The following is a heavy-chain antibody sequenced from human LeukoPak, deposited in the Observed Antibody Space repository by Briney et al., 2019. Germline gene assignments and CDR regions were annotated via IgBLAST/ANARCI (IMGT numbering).Heavy chain of an antibody. CDR1: GFTFSSYS. Sequence: GESLRLSCAASGFTFSSYSINWVRQAPGKGLEWVSSISSSSSYIYYADSVKGRFTISRDNAKNSLYLQMNSLRAEDTAVYYCARSPLGFWFGELLPPPANWFDPWGQGTLVTVSS. CDR2: ISSSSSYI. D-gene: IGHD3-10*01. CDR3: ARSPLGFWFGELLPPPANWFDP. J-gene: IGHJ5*02. V-gene: IGHV3-21*01.